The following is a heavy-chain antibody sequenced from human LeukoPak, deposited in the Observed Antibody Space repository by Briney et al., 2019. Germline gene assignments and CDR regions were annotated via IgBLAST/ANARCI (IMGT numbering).Heavy chain of an antibody. CDR2: IKQDGSEK. CDR1: GFTFSSYW. V-gene: IGHV3-7*01. CDR3: AKVPGPNYYSSSWYDY. Sequence: GGSLRLSCAASGFTFSSYWMSWVRQAPGKGLEWVANIKQDGSEKYYVDSVKGRFTISRDNAKNSLYLQMNSLRAEDTAVYYCAKVPGPNYYSSSWYDYWGQGTLVTVSS. J-gene: IGHJ4*02. D-gene: IGHD6-13*01.